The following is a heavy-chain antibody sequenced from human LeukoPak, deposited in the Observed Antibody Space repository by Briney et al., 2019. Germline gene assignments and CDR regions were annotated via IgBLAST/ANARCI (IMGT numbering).Heavy chain of an antibody. V-gene: IGHV4-4*07. CDR2: IYTSGST. D-gene: IGHD2-2*01. CDR3: ARVVVVPAEPDDCYYMDV. CDR1: GGSISSYY. J-gene: IGHJ6*03. Sequence: KPSETLSLTCTVSGGSISSYYWSWIRQPAGKGLEWIGRIYTSGSTNYNPSLKSRVTMSVDTSKNQFSLKLSSVTAADTAVYYCARVVVVPAEPDDCYYMDVWGKGTTVTVSS.